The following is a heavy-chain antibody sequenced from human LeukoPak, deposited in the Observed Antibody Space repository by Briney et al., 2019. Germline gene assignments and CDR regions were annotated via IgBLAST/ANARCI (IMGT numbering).Heavy chain of an antibody. V-gene: IGHV1-24*01. D-gene: IGHD6-13*01. CDR3: ATDRGIVAPGYYYYGMDV. J-gene: IGHJ6*02. Sequence: ASVKVSCKVSGYTLTELSMHWVRQAPGKGLEWMGGFDPEDGETIYAQKFQGRVTMTVDTSTDTAYMELSSLRSEDTAVYYCATDRGIVAPGYYYYGMDVWGQGTTVTVSS. CDR1: GYTLTELS. CDR2: FDPEDGET.